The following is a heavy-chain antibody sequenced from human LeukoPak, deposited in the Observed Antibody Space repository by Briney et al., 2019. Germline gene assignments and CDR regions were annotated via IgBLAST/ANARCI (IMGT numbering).Heavy chain of an antibody. CDR1: GFAFRSYV. CDR2: ISASGSDV. Sequence: PGGSLRLSCAASGFAFRSYVVNWVRQAPGKGLEWVSSISASGSDVKYADSVTGRFTVSRDNAKSSLYLEMNSLRAEDTAVYYCARRTAAGPFDSWGEGTL. V-gene: IGHV3-21*01. J-gene: IGHJ4*02. D-gene: IGHD6-13*01. CDR3: ARRTAAGPFDS.